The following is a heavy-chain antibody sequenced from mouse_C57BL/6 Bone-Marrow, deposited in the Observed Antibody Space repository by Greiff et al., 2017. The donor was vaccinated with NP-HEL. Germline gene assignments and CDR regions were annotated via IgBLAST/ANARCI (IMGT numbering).Heavy chain of an antibody. CDR2: ISDGGSYT. CDR3: ARDQRITTGVAKRFAY. CDR1: GFTFSSYA. V-gene: IGHV5-4*01. J-gene: IGHJ3*01. D-gene: IGHD1-1*01. Sequence: EVMLVESGGGLVKPGGSLKLSCAASGFTFSSYAMSWVRQTPEKRLEWVATISDGGSYTYYPDNVKGRFTISRDNAKNNLYLQMSHLKSEDTAMYYCARDQRITTGVAKRFAYWGKGTLVTVSA.